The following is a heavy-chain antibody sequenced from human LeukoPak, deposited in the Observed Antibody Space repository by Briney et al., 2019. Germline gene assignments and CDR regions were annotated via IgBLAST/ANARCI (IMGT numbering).Heavy chain of an antibody. Sequence: SETLSLTCIVSGGSISRGSYYWNWIRQPAGKGLEWMGRSHNSGSTNYNPSLKSRVTISVDTSKNQFSLNLSSVTAADTAVYYCARDHEMGATYLDYWGQGTLVTVSS. V-gene: IGHV4-61*02. CDR2: SHNSGST. D-gene: IGHD1-26*01. CDR3: ARDHEMGATYLDY. J-gene: IGHJ4*02. CDR1: GGSISRGSYY.